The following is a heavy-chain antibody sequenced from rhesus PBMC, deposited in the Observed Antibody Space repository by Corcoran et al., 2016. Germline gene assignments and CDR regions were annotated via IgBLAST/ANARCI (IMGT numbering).Heavy chain of an antibody. CDR1: GGSIRDNYY. CDR3: AREGTVSYFDH. Sequence: QVQLQESGPGLVKPSETLSLTCAVSGGSIRDNYYWNWIRQPPGMGLEWIGNFYGSSGITSYNPSLKSRFTISKDTSKNQFSLKLSSVTAADTAVYFCAREGTVSYFDHWGQGVLVTVSS. V-gene: IGHV4S9*01. D-gene: IGHD5-24*01. CDR2: FYGSSGIT. J-gene: IGHJ4*01.